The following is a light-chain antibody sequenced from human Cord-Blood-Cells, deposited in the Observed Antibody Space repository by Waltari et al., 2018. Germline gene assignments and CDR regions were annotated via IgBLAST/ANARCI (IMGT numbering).Light chain of an antibody. CDR3: QQYYSTPLT. CDR1: QGVLYSSNKKTY. Sequence: DIVLTQSPASLAVSLGERSTTNCKSSQGVLYSSNKKTYLAWYQQKPGQPPKLLIYWASTRESGVPDRFSGSGSGTDFTLTISSLQAEDVAVYYCQQYYSTPLTFGGGTKVEIK. V-gene: IGKV4-1*01. CDR2: WAS. J-gene: IGKJ4*01.